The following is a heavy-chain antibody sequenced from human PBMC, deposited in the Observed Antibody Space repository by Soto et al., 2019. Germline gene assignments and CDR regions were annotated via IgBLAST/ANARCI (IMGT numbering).Heavy chain of an antibody. V-gene: IGHV3-23*01. CDR3: ANRVYHGDFDY. CDR1: GFTFSSYA. J-gene: IGHJ4*02. Sequence: EVLLLESGGGLVQPGGSLRLSCAASGFTFSSYAMSWVRQAPGKGLAWVSGISNSGGGTYYADSVKGRFTLSRDNSKNTLYLQMNSLRAADRAVYYCANRVYHGDFDYGGQGTLVPVSS. CDR2: ISNSGGGT. D-gene: IGHD2-2*01.